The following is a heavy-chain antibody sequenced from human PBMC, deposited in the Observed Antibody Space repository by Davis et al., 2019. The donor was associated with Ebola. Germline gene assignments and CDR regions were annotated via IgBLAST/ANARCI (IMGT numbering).Heavy chain of an antibody. CDR2: INGDGTRT. CDR3: AKSGLSFGVVKYHYGMDV. CDR1: GFTFSSHW. D-gene: IGHD3-3*01. Sequence: GESLKISCAASGFTFSSHWMHWVRQVPGKGLVWVSRINGDGTRTTYADSVKGRFTISRDNAKNSLFLQMDSLRAEDTAVYYCAKSGLSFGVVKYHYGMDVWGKGTTVTVSS. J-gene: IGHJ6*04. V-gene: IGHV3-74*01.